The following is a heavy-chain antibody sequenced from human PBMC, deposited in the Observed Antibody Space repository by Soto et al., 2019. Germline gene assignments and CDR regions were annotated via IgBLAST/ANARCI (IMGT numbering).Heavy chain of an antibody. CDR1: GFTFTSSA. Sequence: QMQLVQSGPEVKKPGTSVKVSCKASGFTFTSSAVQWVRQARGQRLEWIGWIVVGSGNTNYAQKFQERVTITRDMYTSTAYMELSSLSSEDTAVYYCAAKTMTYDYGDYGFDYWGKVTLVTVSS. CDR3: AAKTMTYDYGDYGFDY. CDR2: IVVGSGNT. D-gene: IGHD4-17*01. J-gene: IGHJ4*02. V-gene: IGHV1-58*01.